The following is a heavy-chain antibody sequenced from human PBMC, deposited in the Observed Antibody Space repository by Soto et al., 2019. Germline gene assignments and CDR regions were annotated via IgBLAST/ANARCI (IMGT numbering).Heavy chain of an antibody. CDR1: GFTFSSYA. D-gene: IGHD4-17*01. Sequence: EVQLLESGGGLVQPGGSLRLSCAASGFTFSSYAMSWVHQAPGKGLEWVSAISGSGGSTYYADSVKGRFTISRDNSKNTLYLQMNSLRAEDTAVYYCAKDPDYGDPTVYYMDVWGKGTTVTVSS. J-gene: IGHJ6*03. CDR3: AKDPDYGDPTVYYMDV. CDR2: ISGSGGST. V-gene: IGHV3-23*01.